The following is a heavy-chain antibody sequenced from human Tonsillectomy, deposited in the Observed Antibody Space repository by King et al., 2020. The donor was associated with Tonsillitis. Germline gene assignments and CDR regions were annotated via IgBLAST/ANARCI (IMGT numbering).Heavy chain of an antibody. J-gene: IGHJ1*01. CDR2: INTYNANT. CDR3: VHGDHGHFQH. V-gene: IGHV1-18*01. CDR1: GYTFTSYG. Sequence: VQLVQSGAEVEKPGASVKVSCKASGYTFTSYGIHWVRQAPRQGLEWMGWINTYNANTNYAQKLQGRVTMTTDTSTSTAYMELRSLRSDDTAVYYCVHGDHGHFQHWGQGTLVTVSS. D-gene: IGHD2-21*02.